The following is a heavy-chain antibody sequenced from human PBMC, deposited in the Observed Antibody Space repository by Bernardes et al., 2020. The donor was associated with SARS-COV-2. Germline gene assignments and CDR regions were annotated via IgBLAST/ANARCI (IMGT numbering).Heavy chain of an antibody. V-gene: IGHV3-23*01. CDR1: GFTPTDYS. D-gene: IGHD3-22*01. CDR3: AKQLFYYDDPAKPHFDY. J-gene: IGHJ4*02. CDR2: ISGSARRT. Sequence: GGSLRLSWAASGFTPTDYSMSWVRQAPGKWLEWVSGISGSARRTYYADSLRDRFTISRDTSKNTLYLEMNNLGADDTAVYFCAKQLFYYDDPAKPHFDYWGQGTLVTVSS.